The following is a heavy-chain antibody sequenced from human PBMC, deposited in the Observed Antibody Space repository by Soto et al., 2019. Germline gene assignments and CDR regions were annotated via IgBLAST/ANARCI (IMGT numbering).Heavy chain of an antibody. CDR3: ARYYSNYVRVNWFDP. CDR1: GGSISSGDYY. D-gene: IGHD4-4*01. Sequence: PSETLSLTCTVSGGSISSGDYYWSWIRQPPGKGLEWIGYIYYSGCTYYNPSLKSRVTISVDTSKNQFSLKLSSVTAADTAVYYCARYYSNYVRVNWFDPWAREPWSPSPQ. CDR2: IYYSGCT. V-gene: IGHV4-30-4*01. J-gene: IGHJ5*02.